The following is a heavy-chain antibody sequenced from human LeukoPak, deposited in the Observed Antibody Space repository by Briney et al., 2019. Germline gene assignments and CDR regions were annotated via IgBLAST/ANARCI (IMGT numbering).Heavy chain of an antibody. CDR3: GGVSSIGVVVAASDY. V-gene: IGHV1-18*01. D-gene: IGHD2-15*01. Sequence: ASVKVSCKASGYTFTSHGISWVRQAPGQGLEWMGWISAYNGNTNNAQKLQGRVTMTTDTSTSIAYMELSGLRSDDTAGYCCGGVSSIGVVVAASDYWGQGTLVTVSS. CDR2: ISAYNGNT. J-gene: IGHJ4*02. CDR1: GYTFTSHG.